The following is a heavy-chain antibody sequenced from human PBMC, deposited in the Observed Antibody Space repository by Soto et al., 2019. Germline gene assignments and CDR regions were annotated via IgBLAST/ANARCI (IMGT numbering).Heavy chain of an antibody. CDR1: GGSISSGGYS. CDR2: IYHSGST. J-gene: IGHJ4*02. D-gene: IGHD3-10*01. CDR3: ARGKAVMVRGVITPKYFDY. V-gene: IGHV4-30-2*01. Sequence: QLQLQESGSGLVKPSQTLSLTCAVSGGSISSGGYSWSWIRQPPGKGLEWIGYIYHSGSTYYTPSLKSRVTISVDRSKNQFSLKRSSVTAADTAVYYCARGKAVMVRGVITPKYFDYWGQGTLVTVSS.